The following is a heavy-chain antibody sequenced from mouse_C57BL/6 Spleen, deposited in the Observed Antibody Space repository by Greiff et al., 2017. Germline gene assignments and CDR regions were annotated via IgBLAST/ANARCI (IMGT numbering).Heavy chain of an antibody. CDR1: GYTFTSYW. D-gene: IGHD1-1*02. CDR2: IDPSGSYT. J-gene: IGHJ4*01. Sequence: QVQLKQPGAELVMPGASVKLSCKASGYTFTSYWMHWVKQRPGQGLEWIGEIDPSGSYTNYNQKFKGKSTLTVDKSSSPAYMQLCSLTSEDSAVYYCARKGVGKYYAMDYWGQGTSVTVSS. V-gene: IGHV1-69*01. CDR3: ARKGVGKYYAMDY.